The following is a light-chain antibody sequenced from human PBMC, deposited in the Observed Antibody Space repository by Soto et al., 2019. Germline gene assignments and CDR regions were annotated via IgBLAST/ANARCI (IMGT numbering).Light chain of an antibody. J-gene: IGKJ1*01. CDR1: QSISNF. V-gene: IGKV1-5*03. CDR3: QQYNGYSGT. Sequence: DIQMTQSPSTLSASVGDRVTITCRASQSISNFLAWYQQTPGKAPKLLIYRASSLESGVPSRFSGSGSGTEFTLTISSLQPEDFAPYYCQQYNGYSGTFGQGTKVEIK. CDR2: RAS.